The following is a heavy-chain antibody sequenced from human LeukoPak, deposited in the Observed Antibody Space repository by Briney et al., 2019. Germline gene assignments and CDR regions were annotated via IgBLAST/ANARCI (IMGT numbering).Heavy chain of an antibody. D-gene: IGHD5-24*01. Sequence: GGSLRLSCAASGFTFSSYAMSWVRQAPGKGLEWVSAISGSGGSTYYADSVKGRFTISRDNSKNTLYLQVNSLRAEDTAVYYCAKDWAGSDKRYYFDYWGQGTLVTVSS. CDR1: GFTFSSYA. J-gene: IGHJ4*02. CDR3: AKDWAGSDKRYYFDY. CDR2: ISGSGGST. V-gene: IGHV3-23*01.